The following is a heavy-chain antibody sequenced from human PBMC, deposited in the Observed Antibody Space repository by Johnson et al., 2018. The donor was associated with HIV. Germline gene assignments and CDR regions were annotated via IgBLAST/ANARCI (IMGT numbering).Heavy chain of an antibody. CDR2: ISYDGINK. CDR1: GLTFSSYG. D-gene: IGHD1-14*01. Sequence: QVQLVESGGGVVQPGQSLRLSCAASGLTFSSYGMHWVRQAPGKGLEWVALISYDGINKYYRDSVKGRFTISRDNSKNTLHLQINSLRAEDTAMYYCAKERAYIRSFDIWGQGTVVTVSS. J-gene: IGHJ3*02. CDR3: AKERAYIRSFDI. V-gene: IGHV3-30*18.